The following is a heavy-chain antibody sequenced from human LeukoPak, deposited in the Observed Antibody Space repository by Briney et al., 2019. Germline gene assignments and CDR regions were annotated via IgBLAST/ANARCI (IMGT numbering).Heavy chain of an antibody. V-gene: IGHV3-23*01. CDR2: ISGSGGST. Sequence: GGSLRLSCAASGFTFSSYGMSWVRQAPGKGLEWVSAISGSGGSTYYADSVKGRFTISRDNSKNTLYLQMNSLRAEDTAVYYCAKAADKYGSGSYYPDIPYYYYMDVWGKGTTVTVSS. CDR1: GFTFSSYG. D-gene: IGHD3-10*01. J-gene: IGHJ6*03. CDR3: AKAADKYGSGSYYPDIPYYYYMDV.